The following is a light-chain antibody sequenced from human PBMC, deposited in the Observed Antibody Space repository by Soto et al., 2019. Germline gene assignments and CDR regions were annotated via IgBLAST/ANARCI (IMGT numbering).Light chain of an antibody. CDR2: WAS. J-gene: IGKJ2*01. CDR1: QSVLYSSNNKNY. Sequence: DIVMTQSPDSLAVSLGERATINCKSSQSVLYSSNNKNYLSWYQQRPGQPPKLLIYWASTRESGVPDRFGGSGSGTDFTLTISNLQAEDVAVYHCQQYYSSPYTFGQGTKLEIK. V-gene: IGKV4-1*01. CDR3: QQYYSSPYT.